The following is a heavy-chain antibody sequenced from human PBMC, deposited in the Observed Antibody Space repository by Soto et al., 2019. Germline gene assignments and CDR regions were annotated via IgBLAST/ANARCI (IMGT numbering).Heavy chain of an antibody. Sequence: VQPGRSLRLSCAASGSTFSYYGMNWVRQAPGKGPEWVAVIWYDGSIKYYAESVKGRFSISRDNSKNTLYLNMNSLRTEDTAVYYCARDGGSHGPSYFDSWGQGSQVIVSS. V-gene: IGHV3-33*01. CDR2: IWYDGSIK. CDR1: GSTFSYYG. D-gene: IGHD3-16*01. J-gene: IGHJ4*02. CDR3: ARDGGSHGPSYFDS.